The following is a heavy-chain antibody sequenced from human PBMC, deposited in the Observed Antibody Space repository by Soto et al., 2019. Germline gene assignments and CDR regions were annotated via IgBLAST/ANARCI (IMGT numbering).Heavy chain of an antibody. CDR1: GYTFTGYY. CDR2: INPNSGGT. CDR3: ARAHLAYCGGDCYSFPPGY. D-gene: IGHD2-21*02. Sequence: ASVKVSCKASGYTFTGYYMHWVRQAPGQGLEWMGWINPNSGGTNYAQKFQGWVTMTRDTSISTAYMELSRLRSDDTAVYYCARAHLAYCGGDCYSFPPGYWGQGTLVTVYS. V-gene: IGHV1-2*04. J-gene: IGHJ4*02.